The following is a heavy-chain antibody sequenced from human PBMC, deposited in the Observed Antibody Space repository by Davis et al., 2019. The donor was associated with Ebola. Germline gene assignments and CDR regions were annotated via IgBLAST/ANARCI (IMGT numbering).Heavy chain of an antibody. CDR1: GFTFSNYA. CDR2: VSISGRDT. J-gene: IGHJ4*02. Sequence: PGGSLRLSCAVSGFTFSNYAMSWVRQPPGEGLQWVSTVSISGRDTYYIDSVMGRFTVSRDNSKNTVFLQMNSLRVEDTAHYYCAQGSSPDNWGPGTLVTVSS. V-gene: IGHV3-23*01. CDR3: AQGSSPDN. D-gene: IGHD6-6*01.